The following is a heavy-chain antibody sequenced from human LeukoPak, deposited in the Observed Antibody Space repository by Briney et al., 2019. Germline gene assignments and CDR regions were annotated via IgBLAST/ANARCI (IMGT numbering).Heavy chain of an antibody. CDR3: ATGPGHFIAAAGTGGGYPDY. CDR2: FDPEDGET. V-gene: IGHV1-24*01. Sequence: ASVKVSCKVSGYNLTELSMHWVRQAPGKGLEWMGGFDPEDGETIYAQKFQGRVTMTEDTSTDTAYMELSSLRSEDTAVYYCATGPGHFIAAAGTGGGYPDYWGQGTLVTVSS. J-gene: IGHJ4*02. CDR1: GYNLTELS. D-gene: IGHD6-13*01.